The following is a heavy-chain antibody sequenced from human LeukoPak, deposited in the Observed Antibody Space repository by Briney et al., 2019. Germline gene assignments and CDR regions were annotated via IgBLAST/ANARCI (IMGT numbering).Heavy chain of an antibody. Sequence: ASVKVSCKVSGYTLTELSMHWVRQAPGKGLERMGGFDPEDGETIYAQKFQGRVTMTEDTSTDTAYMELSRLRSEDTAVYYCAPAYGSSQQQLPGGYFDYWGQGTLVTVSS. CDR2: FDPEDGET. CDR3: APAYGSSQQQLPGGYFDY. CDR1: GYTLTELS. J-gene: IGHJ4*02. V-gene: IGHV1-24*01. D-gene: IGHD6-13*01.